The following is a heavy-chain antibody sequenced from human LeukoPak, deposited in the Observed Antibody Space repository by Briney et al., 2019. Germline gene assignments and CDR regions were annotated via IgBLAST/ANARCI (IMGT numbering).Heavy chain of an antibody. CDR3: AKERGYSGSPSDY. V-gene: IGHV3-23*01. D-gene: IGHD1-26*01. J-gene: IGHJ4*02. CDR1: GFTFSTYA. Sequence: GGSLRLSCAASGFTFSTYAMNWVRQTPGKGLEWVSTISNSGDTTYYADSVKGRFTISRDNSKNTLYLQMNSLRVEDMAPYYCAKERGYSGSPSDYWGQGALVTVSS. CDR2: ISNSGDTT.